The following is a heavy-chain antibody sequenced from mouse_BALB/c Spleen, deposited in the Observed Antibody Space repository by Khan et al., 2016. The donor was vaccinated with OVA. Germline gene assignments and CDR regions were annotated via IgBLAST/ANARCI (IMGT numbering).Heavy chain of an antibody. V-gene: IGHV1-77*01. CDR1: GYTFSDYV. CDR3: ARSYDGAWFAY. J-gene: IGHJ3*01. Sequence: QVQLQQPGPELVKPGASVKMSCKASGYTFSDYVMSWVKLRTGQGLEWIGEIYPGSGSTYYNEKFKGKATMTADKSSNTAYMQLSSLTSEDSAVYFGARSYDGAWFAYWGQGTLVTVS. CDR2: IYPGSGST. D-gene: IGHD1-1*01.